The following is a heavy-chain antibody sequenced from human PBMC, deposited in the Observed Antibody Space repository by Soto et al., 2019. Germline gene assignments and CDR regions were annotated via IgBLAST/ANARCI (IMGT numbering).Heavy chain of an antibody. CDR3: ARLLDSWGEPHYFDS. CDR2: MNTNTNTT. Sequence: ASVKVSCKASGCTFTNNDINWVRQAPGQGLEWIGWMNTNTNTTDSAEVFEGRVSLTWDTSISTAYMQLNSLKIDDTAMYYCARLLDSWGEPHYFDSWGQGTMVTASS. CDR1: GCTFTNND. V-gene: IGHV1-8*01. D-gene: IGHD3-16*01. J-gene: IGHJ4*02.